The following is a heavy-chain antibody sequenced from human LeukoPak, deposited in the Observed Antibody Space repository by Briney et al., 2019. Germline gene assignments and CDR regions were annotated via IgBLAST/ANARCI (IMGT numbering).Heavy chain of an antibody. D-gene: IGHD6-13*01. J-gene: IGHJ4*02. CDR1: GFIFSDYC. CDR3: AREYSSSWSYNTFDY. V-gene: IGHV3-7*03. CDR2: IHQDGSEN. Sequence: TGGSLRLSCVASGFIFSDYCMSWVRQAPGKGLEWVANIHQDGSENHYVGSVKGRFTISRDNAKNSLYLQMSGLRAEDTAVYYCAREYSSSWSYNTFDYWGQGTLVTVSS.